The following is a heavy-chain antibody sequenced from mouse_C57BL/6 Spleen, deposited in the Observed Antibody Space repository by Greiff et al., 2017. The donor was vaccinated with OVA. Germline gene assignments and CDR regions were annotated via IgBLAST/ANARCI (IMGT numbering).Heavy chain of an antibody. J-gene: IGHJ3*01. Sequence: QVQLKESGAELVKPGASVKISCKASGYAFSSYWMNWVKQRPGKGLEWIGQIYPGDGDTNYNGKFKGKATLTADKSSSTAYMQLSSLTSEDSAVYFGAPGRRGGAWFADWGQGTLVTVSA. CDR2: IYPGDGDT. CDR3: APGRRGGAWFAD. V-gene: IGHV1-80*01. CDR1: GYAFSSYW.